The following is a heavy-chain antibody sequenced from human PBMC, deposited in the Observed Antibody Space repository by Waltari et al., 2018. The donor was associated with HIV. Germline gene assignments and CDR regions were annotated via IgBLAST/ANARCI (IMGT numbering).Heavy chain of an antibody. V-gene: IGHV4-59*08. CDR3: ARSGFMEWLNWFDP. J-gene: IGHJ5*02. CDR1: GGSISRYY. CDR2: VSFSGAT. Sequence: QVHLQESGPGLVKPSETLSLTCTVSGGSISRYYWSWIRQPPGKAPGWIGYVSFSGATNSNPPLKGRVTISVDTSNNQLSLSLRSVTAADTGVYYCARSGFMEWLNWFDPWGQGTLVTVSS. D-gene: IGHD3-3*01.